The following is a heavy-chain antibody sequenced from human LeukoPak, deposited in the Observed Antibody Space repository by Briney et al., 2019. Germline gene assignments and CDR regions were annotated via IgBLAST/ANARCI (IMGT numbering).Heavy chain of an antibody. CDR3: ARARPGIAVADYYFDY. Sequence: GGSLRLSCAASGFTFSSYGMHWVRQAPGKGLEWVAVIWYDGSNKYYADSMKGRFTISRDNSKNTLYLQMNSLRAEDTAVYYCARARPGIAVADYYFDYWGQGTLVTVSS. CDR2: IWYDGSNK. V-gene: IGHV3-33*01. D-gene: IGHD6-19*01. CDR1: GFTFSSYG. J-gene: IGHJ4*02.